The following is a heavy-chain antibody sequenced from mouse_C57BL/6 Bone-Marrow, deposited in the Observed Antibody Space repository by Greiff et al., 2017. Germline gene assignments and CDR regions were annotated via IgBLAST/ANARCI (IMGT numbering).Heavy chain of an antibody. CDR2: IHPNSGST. J-gene: IGHJ2*01. CDR3: ANYYGSSYEGDY. CDR1: GYTFTSYW. Sequence: QVQLQQPGAELVKPGASVTLSCKASGYTFTSYWMHWVKQRPGQGLEWIGMIHPNSGSTNYNEKFKSKATLTVDKSSSTAYMQLSSLTSEDSAVYYCANYYGSSYEGDYWGQGTTLTVSS. D-gene: IGHD1-1*01. V-gene: IGHV1-64*01.